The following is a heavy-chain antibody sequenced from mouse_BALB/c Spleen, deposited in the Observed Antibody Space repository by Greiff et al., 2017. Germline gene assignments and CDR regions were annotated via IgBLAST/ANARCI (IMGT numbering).Heavy chain of an antibody. Sequence: QVQLQQPGAELVKPGASVKLSCKASGYTFTSYWMHWVKQRPGQGLEWIGEIDPSDSYTNYNQKFKGKATLTVDKSSSTAYMQLSSLTSEDSAVYYCARGDYGSSRADYFDYWGQGTTLTVSS. CDR1: GYTFTSYW. J-gene: IGHJ2*01. D-gene: IGHD1-1*01. CDR2: IDPSDSYT. CDR3: ARGDYGSSRADYFDY. V-gene: IGHV1-69*02.